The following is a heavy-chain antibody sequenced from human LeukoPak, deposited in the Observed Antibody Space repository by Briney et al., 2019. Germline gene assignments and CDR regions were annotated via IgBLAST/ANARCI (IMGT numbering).Heavy chain of an antibody. CDR2: IKQDGSEK. Sequence: GGSLRLSCAGSGFTFSSYWMSWVRQAPGKGLEWVANIKQDGSEKYYVDSVKGRFTISRDNAKNSLYLEMNSRRAEDTAVYYCVSGGDYWGQGTLVTVSS. CDR1: GFTFSSYW. J-gene: IGHJ4*02. CDR3: VSGGDY. V-gene: IGHV3-7*01. D-gene: IGHD3-16*01.